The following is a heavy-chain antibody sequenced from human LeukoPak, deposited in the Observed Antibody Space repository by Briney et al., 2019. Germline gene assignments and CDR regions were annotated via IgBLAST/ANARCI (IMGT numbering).Heavy chain of an antibody. CDR2: INTDGSST. CDR3: ARQGSVTTNNYNYYYYMDV. Sequence: GGSLRLSCAASGFTFSSYWMHWVRQAPGKGLVWVSRINTDGSSTSYADSVKGRFTISRDNAKNTLYLQMNSLRAEDTAVYYCARQGSVTTNNYNYYYYMDVWGKGTTVTVSS. V-gene: IGHV3-74*01. J-gene: IGHJ6*03. CDR1: GFTFSSYW. D-gene: IGHD4-17*01.